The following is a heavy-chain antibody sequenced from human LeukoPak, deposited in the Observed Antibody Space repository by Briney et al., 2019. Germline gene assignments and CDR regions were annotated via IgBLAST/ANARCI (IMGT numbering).Heavy chain of an antibody. D-gene: IGHD6-19*01. CDR2: ISSNGRSI. CDR3: ARDTCGCGSGWHLYWYFDL. Sequence: GGTLRLSCTASGFTFSDYAMHWVRQSPGKELEYVSAISSNGRSIHYANSVEGRFTISRDNSQNTLYLQMDSLRAEDMAVYYCARDTCGCGSGWHLYWYFDLWGRGTLVTVSS. J-gene: IGHJ2*01. V-gene: IGHV3-64*01. CDR1: GFTFSDYA.